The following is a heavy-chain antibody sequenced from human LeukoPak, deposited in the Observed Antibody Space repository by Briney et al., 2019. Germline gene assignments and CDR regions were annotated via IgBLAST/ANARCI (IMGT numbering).Heavy chain of an antibody. Sequence: LTGGSLRLSCAASGFTFNTYSMTWVRQAPGKGLEWVSTISGSLGSTYYADSVKGRFTISRDNSKNTLYLQMNSLRAEDTAVYYCAREEYFDYWGQGTLVTVSS. CDR2: ISGSLGST. V-gene: IGHV3-23*01. CDR1: GFTFNTYS. CDR3: AREEYFDY. J-gene: IGHJ4*02.